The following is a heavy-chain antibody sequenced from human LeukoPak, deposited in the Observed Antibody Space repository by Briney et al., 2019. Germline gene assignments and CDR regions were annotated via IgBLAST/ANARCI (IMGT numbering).Heavy chain of an antibody. V-gene: IGHV4-61*08. J-gene: IGHJ4*02. CDR2: IYYSGST. Sequence: PSETLSLTCTVSGDSISSGDYYWSWIRQPPGKGLEWIGYIYYSGSTNYNPSLKSRVTISVDTSKNQFSLKLSSVTAADTALYYCAKDIKRTMANTSDYWGQGTLVTVSS. CDR3: AKDIKRTMANTSDY. CDR1: GDSISSGDYY. D-gene: IGHD4/OR15-4a*01.